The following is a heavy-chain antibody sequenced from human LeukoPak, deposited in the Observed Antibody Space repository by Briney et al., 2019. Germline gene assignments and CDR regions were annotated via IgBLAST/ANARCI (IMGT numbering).Heavy chain of an antibody. V-gene: IGHV4-39*02. D-gene: IGHD6-19*01. Sequence: SETLSLTCTVSGGSISGSSYYWGWIRQPPGKGLEWIGSIYYSGSTYYNPSLKSRVTISVDTSKNQFSLKLNSVTATDTAVYYCARAASGWYFDYWGQGTLVTVSS. CDR2: IYYSGST. CDR1: GGSISGSSYY. J-gene: IGHJ4*02. CDR3: ARAASGWYFDY.